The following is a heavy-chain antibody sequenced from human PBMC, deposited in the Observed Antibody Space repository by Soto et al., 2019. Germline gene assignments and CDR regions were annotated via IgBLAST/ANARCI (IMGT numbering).Heavy chain of an antibody. V-gene: IGHV4-59*08. Sequence: QVQLQESGPGLVKPSETLSLTCTVSGGSISSYYWSWIRQPPGKGLEWIGYIYYSGSTNYNPSLKSRVTISVDTSKLQFSLKLSSVTAADTAVYYCASRYGGTLDYWGQGTLVTVSS. CDR3: ASRYGGTLDY. CDR2: IYYSGST. CDR1: GGSISSYY. D-gene: IGHD4-17*01. J-gene: IGHJ4*02.